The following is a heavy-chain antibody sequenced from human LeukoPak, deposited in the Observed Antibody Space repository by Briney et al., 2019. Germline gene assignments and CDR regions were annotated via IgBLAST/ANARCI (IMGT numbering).Heavy chain of an antibody. CDR1: GGSFSGYY. CDR2: INHSGST. D-gene: IGHD3-16*02. Sequence: SETLSLTCAVYGGSFSGYYWRWIRQPPGKGLEWIGEINHSGSTNYNPSLKSRVTISVDTSKNQFSLKLSSVTAADTAVYYCARGIIVLRLRAMAISEKLFDYWGQGTLVTVSS. V-gene: IGHV4-34*01. CDR3: ARGIIVLRLRAMAISEKLFDY. J-gene: IGHJ4*02.